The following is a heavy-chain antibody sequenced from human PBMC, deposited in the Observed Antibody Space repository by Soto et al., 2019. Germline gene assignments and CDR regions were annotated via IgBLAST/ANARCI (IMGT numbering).Heavy chain of an antibody. D-gene: IGHD6-13*01. CDR2: IYPGDYDT. Sequence: GESLNIACKGSGYIFTSYWSGWVRQMPGKGLEWMVIIYPGDYDTRYSPSFQGQVTISADKSISTAYLQWSSLKASDTAMSYCARPTSRSGFDYWFDPWGQGTLVTVSS. CDR3: ARPTSRSGFDYWFDP. V-gene: IGHV5-51*01. J-gene: IGHJ5*02. CDR1: GYIFTSYW.